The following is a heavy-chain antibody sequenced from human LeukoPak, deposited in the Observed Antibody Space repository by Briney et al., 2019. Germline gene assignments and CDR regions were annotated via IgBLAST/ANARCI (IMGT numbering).Heavy chain of an antibody. D-gene: IGHD2-21*01. CDR1: GDSIFSNNAA. J-gene: IGHJ4*02. CDR3: ARGFSGDFVYLFRT. CDR2: AYYRSKWYN. Sequence: SQTLSLTCAISGDSIFSNNAAWNWIRQSPLRGLEWLGRAYYRSKWYNDSAVSVKGRILINPDTSKNQFSLQLNSVTPEDTAVYYCARGFSGDFVYLFRTWGQGTRVTVSS. V-gene: IGHV6-1*01.